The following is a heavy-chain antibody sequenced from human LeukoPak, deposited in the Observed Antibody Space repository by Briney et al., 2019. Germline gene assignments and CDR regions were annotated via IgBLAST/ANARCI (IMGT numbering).Heavy chain of an antibody. D-gene: IGHD1-26*01. J-gene: IGHJ3*02. CDR1: GFTVSGNY. V-gene: IGHV3-53*01. Sequence: PGGSLRLSCAASGFTVSGNYMTWVRQAPGGGLDWFSFLYSGDNTYYADSVKGRFTISRDNSKNTLSLQMNNLRAEDTAVYYCARINSGRHLGDAFDIWGQGTTVTVSS. CDR2: LYSGDNT. CDR3: ARINSGRHLGDAFDI.